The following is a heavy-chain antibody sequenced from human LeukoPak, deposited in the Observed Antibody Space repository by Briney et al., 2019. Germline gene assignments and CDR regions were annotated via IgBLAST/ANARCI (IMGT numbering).Heavy chain of an antibody. CDR2: ISAYNGNT. V-gene: IGHV1-18*01. D-gene: IGHD6-13*01. J-gene: IGHJ6*02. CDR3: ARLGGIAAAGSYGMDV. CDR1: GYTFTSYG. Sequence: ASVKVSCKASGYTFTSYGISWVRQAPGQGLEWMGWISAYNGNTNYAQKLQGKVTMTTDTSTSTAYMELRSLRSDDTAVYYCARLGGIAAAGSYGMDVWGQGTTVTVSS.